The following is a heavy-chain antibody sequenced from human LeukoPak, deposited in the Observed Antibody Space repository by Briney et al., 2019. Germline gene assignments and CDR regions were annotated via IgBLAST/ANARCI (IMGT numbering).Heavy chain of an antibody. CDR2: ISNDGSNK. D-gene: IGHD6-19*01. CDR3: AKEARSGWYYFDS. V-gene: IGHV3-30*18. Sequence: GGSLRLSCAASGFTLNRHGMHWVRQAPGKGLEWVAVISNDGSNKYYADSVNGRFTISRDTYKNTLYLQMDSLRAEDTAVYYCAKEARSGWYYFDSWGQGTLVTVSS. CDR1: GFTLNRHG. J-gene: IGHJ4*02.